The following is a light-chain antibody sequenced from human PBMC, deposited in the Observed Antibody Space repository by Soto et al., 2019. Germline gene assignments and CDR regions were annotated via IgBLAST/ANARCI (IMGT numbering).Light chain of an antibody. CDR1: SSNIGAGYD. Sequence: QSALTQPPPVSGAPGQMVTISCTGSSSNIGAGYDVHWYQQLPGTAPKLLIYGNSNRPSGVPDRFSGSKSGTSASLAITGLQAEDEADYYCQSYDSSLSGFYVFGTGTKVTVL. V-gene: IGLV1-40*01. CDR2: GNS. CDR3: QSYDSSLSGFYV. J-gene: IGLJ1*01.